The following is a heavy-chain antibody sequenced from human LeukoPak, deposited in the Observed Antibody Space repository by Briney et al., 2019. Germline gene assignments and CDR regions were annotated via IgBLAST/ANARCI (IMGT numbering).Heavy chain of an antibody. CDR1: GFTFSSYS. CDR3: APLGYYDFWSGSIH. CDR2: ISSSSSYI. Sequence: PGWSLRLSCAASGFTFSSYSMNWVRQAPGKGLEWVSSISSSSSYIYYADSVKGRFTISRDNAKNSLYLQMNSLRAEDTAVYYCAPLGYYDFWSGSIHWGQGTLVTVSS. V-gene: IGHV3-21*01. D-gene: IGHD3-3*01. J-gene: IGHJ4*02.